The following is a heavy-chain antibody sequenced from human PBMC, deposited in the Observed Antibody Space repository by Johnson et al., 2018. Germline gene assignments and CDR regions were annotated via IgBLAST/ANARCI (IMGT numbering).Heavy chain of an antibody. CDR2: ISWNSGSI. Sequence: EVQLVQSGGGLVQPGRSLRLSCAASGFTFDDYAMHWVRQAPGKGLEWVSGISWNSGSIGYADSVKGRFTISRDNAKNSLYLQRNSLRAEETALYYCAKDFYSGSGSYYYTGAVDLWGQGTMFTVSS. V-gene: IGHV3-9*01. CDR1: GFTFDDYA. J-gene: IGHJ3*01. CDR3: AKDFYSGSGSYYYTGAVDL. D-gene: IGHD3-10*01.